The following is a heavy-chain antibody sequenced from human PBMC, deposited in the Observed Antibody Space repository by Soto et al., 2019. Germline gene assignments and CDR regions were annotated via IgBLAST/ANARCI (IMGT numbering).Heavy chain of an antibody. CDR2: ISAYNGNT. Sequence: QVQLVQSGAEVKKPGASVKVSCKASGYTFTSYGISWVRQAPGQGLEWMGWISAYNGNTNYAQKLQGRVTMTTDTSTSTAYLELCSLRYADTAVYYGARELGGAILRYYYGMDVWGKRTTVTVSS. V-gene: IGHV1-18*01. CDR3: ARELGGAILRYYYGMDV. CDR1: GYTFTSYG. D-gene: IGHD2-21*01. J-gene: IGHJ6*04.